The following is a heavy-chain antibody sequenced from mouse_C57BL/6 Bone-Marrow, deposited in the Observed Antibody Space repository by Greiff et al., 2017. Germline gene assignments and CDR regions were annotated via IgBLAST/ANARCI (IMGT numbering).Heavy chain of an antibody. CDR1: GYTFTDYY. J-gene: IGHJ1*03. CDR3: AIIYYYGSRYFDV. V-gene: IGHV1-77*01. Sequence: QVQLQQSGAELVKPGASVKISCKASGYTFTDYYINWVKQRPGQGLEWIGKIGPGSGSTYYNEQFKGKATLTADKSSSTAYMQLSSLTSEDSAVYFCAIIYYYGSRYFDVWGTGTTVTVSS. D-gene: IGHD1-1*01. CDR2: IGPGSGST.